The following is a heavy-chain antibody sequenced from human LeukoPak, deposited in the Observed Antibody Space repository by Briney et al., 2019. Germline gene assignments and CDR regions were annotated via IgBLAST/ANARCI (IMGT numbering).Heavy chain of an antibody. V-gene: IGHV4-39*01. Sequence: SETLSLTCTVSGGSISSSSYYWGWIRQPPGKGLEWIGSIYYSGSTYYNPSLKSRVTISVDTSKNQFSLKLNSVTAADTAVYYCATRIAAAGTGFDYWGQGTLVTVSS. CDR1: GGSISSSSYY. J-gene: IGHJ4*02. CDR2: IYYSGST. D-gene: IGHD6-13*01. CDR3: ATRIAAAGTGFDY.